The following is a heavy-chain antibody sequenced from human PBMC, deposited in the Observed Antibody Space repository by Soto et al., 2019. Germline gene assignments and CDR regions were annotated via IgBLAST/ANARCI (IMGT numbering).Heavy chain of an antibody. CDR3: ARGGNTGYAY. J-gene: IGHJ4*02. D-gene: IGHD5-12*01. CDR2: INHSGST. CDR1: GGSFSGYY. V-gene: IGHV4-34*01. Sequence: SETLSLTCAVYGGSFSGYYWSWIRQPPGKGLEWIGEINHSGSTNYNPSLKSRVTISVDTSKNQFYLKLSSVTAADTAVYYCARGGNTGYAYWGQGTLVTVSS.